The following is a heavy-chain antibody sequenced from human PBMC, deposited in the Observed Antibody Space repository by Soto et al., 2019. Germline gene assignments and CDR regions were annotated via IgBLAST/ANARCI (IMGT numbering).Heavy chain of an antibody. CDR1: GGSISNYY. Sequence: SETLSLTCTVSGGSISNYYWSWIRQPPGKGLEWIGYIYYSGSTNYNPSLKSRVTISVDTSKNQFSLKLSSVTAADTAVYYCARVNSYSSSWPPLYYFDYWGQGTLVTVSS. CDR2: IYYSGST. D-gene: IGHD6-13*01. V-gene: IGHV4-59*01. J-gene: IGHJ4*02. CDR3: ARVNSYSSSWPPLYYFDY.